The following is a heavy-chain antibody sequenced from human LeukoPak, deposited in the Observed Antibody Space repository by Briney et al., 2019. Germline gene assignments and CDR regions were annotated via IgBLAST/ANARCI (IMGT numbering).Heavy chain of an antibody. CDR3: ARVVVTAAGTLSAFDI. D-gene: IGHD6-13*01. Sequence: ASVKVSCKASGYTFTSYSISWVRQAPGQGLEWMGWISAYNGNTNYAQKLQGRVTMTTDTSTSTAYMELRSLRSDDTAVYYCARVVVTAAGTLSAFDIWGQGTMVTVSS. J-gene: IGHJ3*02. CDR1: GYTFTSYS. V-gene: IGHV1-18*01. CDR2: ISAYNGNT.